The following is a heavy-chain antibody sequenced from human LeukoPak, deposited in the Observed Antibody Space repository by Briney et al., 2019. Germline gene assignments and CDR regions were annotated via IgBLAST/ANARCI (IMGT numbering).Heavy chain of an antibody. J-gene: IGHJ4*02. V-gene: IGHV1-69*04. D-gene: IGHD3-22*01. CDR1: GGTFSSYA. CDR3: ARRKGYYDSSGYGGYYFDY. CDR2: IIPILGIA. Sequence: SVKVSCKASGGTFSSYAISWVRQAPGQGLEWMGRIIPILGIANYAQKFQGRVTVTADKSTSTAYMELSSLRSEDTAVYYCARRKGYYDSSGYGGYYFDYWGQGTLVTVSS.